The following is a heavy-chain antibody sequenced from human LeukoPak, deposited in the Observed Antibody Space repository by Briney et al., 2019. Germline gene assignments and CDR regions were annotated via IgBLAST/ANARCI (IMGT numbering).Heavy chain of an antibody. CDR1: GFTVSSNY. CDR3: ARELDQYYYGSGSYYNFIDY. Sequence: GGSLRLSCAASGFTVSSNYMSWVRQAPGKGLEWVSVIYSGGSTYYADSVKGRFTISRDNSKNTLYLQMNSLRAEDTAVYYCARELDQYYYGSGSYYNFIDYWGQGTLVTVSS. V-gene: IGHV3-66*01. J-gene: IGHJ4*02. CDR2: IYSGGST. D-gene: IGHD3-10*01.